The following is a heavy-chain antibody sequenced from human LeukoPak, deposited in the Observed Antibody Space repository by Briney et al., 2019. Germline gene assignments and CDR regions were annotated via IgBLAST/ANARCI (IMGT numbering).Heavy chain of an antibody. J-gene: IGHJ4*02. D-gene: IGHD4-17*01. CDR3: ARDRDSGDYTAAPGDY. CDR1: GFTVSSNY. CDR2: IYSGGST. V-gene: IGHV3-53*01. Sequence: GGSLRLSCAASGFTVSSNYMSWVRQAPGKGLEWVSVIYSGGSTYYADSVKGRFTISRDSAKNSLYLQMNSLRDEDTAVYYCARDRDSGDYTAAPGDYWGQGTPVTVSS.